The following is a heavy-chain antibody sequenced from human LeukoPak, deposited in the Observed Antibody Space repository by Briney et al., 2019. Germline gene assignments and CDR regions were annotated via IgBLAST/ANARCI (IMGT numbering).Heavy chain of an antibody. CDR2: IYYSGST. CDR3: ARRAYSDAFDI. J-gene: IGHJ3*02. Sequence: PSETLSLTCAVYGGSFSGYQWSWIRQPPGRGLEWIGYIYYSGSTNYNPSLESRVTISVDTSKNQFSLKLSSVTAADTAVYYCARRAYSDAFDIWGQGTMVSVSS. CDR1: GGSFSGYQ. V-gene: IGHV4-59*08. D-gene: IGHD2-21*01.